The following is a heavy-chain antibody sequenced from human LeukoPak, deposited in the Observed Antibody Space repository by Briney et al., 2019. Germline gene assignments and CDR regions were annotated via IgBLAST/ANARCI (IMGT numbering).Heavy chain of an antibody. J-gene: IGHJ6*02. CDR2: ISAYNGNT. CDR3: ARDYDLSYYYYGMDV. Sequence: ASVKVSCEASGYTFTSYGISWVRQAPGQGLEWMGWISAYNGNTNYAQKLQGRVTMTTDTSTSTAYMELRSLRSDDTAVYYCARDYDLSYYYYGMDVWGQGTTVTVSS. CDR1: GYTFTSYG. D-gene: IGHD3-3*01. V-gene: IGHV1-18*01.